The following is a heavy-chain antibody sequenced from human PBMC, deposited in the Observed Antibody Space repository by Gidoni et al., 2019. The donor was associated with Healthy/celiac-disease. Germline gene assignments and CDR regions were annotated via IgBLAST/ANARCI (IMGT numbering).Heavy chain of an antibody. V-gene: IGHV3-33*01. CDR3: ARGGTGITIFGVVNY. Sequence: QVQLVESGGGVVQPGRSLRLSCAAAGFTFSSYGMHWVRQAPGKGLEGVAVIWYEGRNKYYADSVKGRFTISRDNSKNTLYLQMNSLRAEDTAVYYCARGGTGITIFGVVNYWGQGTLVTVSS. D-gene: IGHD3-3*01. J-gene: IGHJ4*02. CDR1: GFTFSSYG. CDR2: IWYEGRNK.